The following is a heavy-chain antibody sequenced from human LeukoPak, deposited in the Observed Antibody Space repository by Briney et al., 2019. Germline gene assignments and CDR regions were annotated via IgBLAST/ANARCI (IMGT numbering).Heavy chain of an antibody. CDR2: INPDNGGT. CDR3: GREIRAFDV. CDR1: GYTFTSYY. V-gene: IGHV1-2*02. J-gene: IGHJ3*01. Sequence: ASVKVSCKASGYTFTSYYMHWVRQAPGQGLEWMGWINPDNGGTKYAQKFQGRVTMTRDTSINTAYMELHALVSDDTAVYFCGREIRAFDVWGQGSLVTVSS.